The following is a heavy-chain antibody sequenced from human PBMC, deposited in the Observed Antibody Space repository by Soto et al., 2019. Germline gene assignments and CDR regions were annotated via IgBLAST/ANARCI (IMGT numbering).Heavy chain of an antibody. CDR2: ISAYNGNT. CDR1: GYTFTSYG. V-gene: IGHV1-18*01. D-gene: IGHD6-13*01. CDR3: ARLYRGLVPRYSSSWYEDY. J-gene: IGHJ4*02. Sequence: QVQLVQSGAEVKKPGASVKVSCKASGYTFTSYGISWVRQAPGQGLEWMGWISAYNGNTNYAQKLQGRVTMTTDTSTSTAYMELRSLRSDDTAVYYCARLYRGLVPRYSSSWYEDYWGQGTLVTVSS.